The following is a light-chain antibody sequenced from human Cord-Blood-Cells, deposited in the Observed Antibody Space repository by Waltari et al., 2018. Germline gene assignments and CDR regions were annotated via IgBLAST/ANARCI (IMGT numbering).Light chain of an antibody. J-gene: IGLJ3*02. CDR2: EGS. CDR3: CSYAGSSTFG. Sequence: QSALTQPASVSGSPGQSITISCTGTSSDVGSYNLVPWYQQHPGKAPKLMIYEGSKRPSGVSNRFSGSKSGNTASLTISGLQAEDEADYYCCSYAGSSTFGFGGGTKLTVL. CDR1: SSDVGSYNL. V-gene: IGLV2-23*03.